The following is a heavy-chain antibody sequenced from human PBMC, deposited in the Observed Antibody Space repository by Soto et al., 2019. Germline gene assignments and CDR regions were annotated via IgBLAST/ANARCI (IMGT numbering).Heavy chain of an antibody. CDR2: ISYDGSNK. Sequence: QVQLVESGGGVVQPGRSLRLSGAASGFTFSSYGMHWVRQAPGKGLEWVAVISYDGSNKYYADSVKGRFTISRDNSKNTLYLQMNSLRAEDTAVYYCAKDSLAGEGKYYFDYWGQGTLVTVSS. CDR1: GFTFSSYG. V-gene: IGHV3-30*18. J-gene: IGHJ4*02. CDR3: AKDSLAGEGKYYFDY. D-gene: IGHD6-19*01.